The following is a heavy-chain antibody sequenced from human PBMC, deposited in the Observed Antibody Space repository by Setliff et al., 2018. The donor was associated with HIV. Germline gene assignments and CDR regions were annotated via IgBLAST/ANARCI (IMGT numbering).Heavy chain of an antibody. D-gene: IGHD3-3*01. V-gene: IGHV1-8*02. J-gene: IGHJ4*02. CDR1: GYTFTNYD. Sequence: SVKVSCKASGYTFTNYDIDWVRQATGQGLEWMGWMSPKSGNTGYAQKFQGRVTMTRNTSISTVYMELSSLRSEDTAVYYCARSRPQISIFGLVQDYWGQGTLVTVSS. CDR3: ARSRPQISIFGLVQDY. CDR2: MSPKSGNT.